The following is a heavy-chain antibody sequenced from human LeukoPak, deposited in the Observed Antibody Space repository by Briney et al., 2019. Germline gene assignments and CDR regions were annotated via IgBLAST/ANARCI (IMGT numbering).Heavy chain of an antibody. D-gene: IGHD3-10*01. J-gene: IGHJ5*02. Sequence: ASVKVSCKASGGTFSSYAISWVRQAPGQGLEWMGGIIPIFGTANYAQKFQGRVTITADESTSTAYMELSSLRSEDTAVYYCARALNYYGSGKDWFDPWGQGTLVTVSS. CDR2: IIPIFGTA. CDR1: GGTFSSYA. V-gene: IGHV1-69*13. CDR3: ARALNYYGSGKDWFDP.